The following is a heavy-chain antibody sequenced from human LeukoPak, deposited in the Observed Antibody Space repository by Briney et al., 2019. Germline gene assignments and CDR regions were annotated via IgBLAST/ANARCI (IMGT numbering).Heavy chain of an antibody. CDR1: GGSISSSSHY. D-gene: IGHD6-13*01. V-gene: IGHV4-39*01. J-gene: IGHJ5*02. CDR2: IYDSGST. Sequence: SETLSLTCTVSGGSISSSSHYWGWIRQPPGKGLERIRSIYDSGSTYYNPSLKSRVTISVDTSKNQFSLKLTSMTAADTAVYYCARHAWGSSWYYWFDPWGQGTLVTVSS. CDR3: ARHAWGSSWYYWFDP.